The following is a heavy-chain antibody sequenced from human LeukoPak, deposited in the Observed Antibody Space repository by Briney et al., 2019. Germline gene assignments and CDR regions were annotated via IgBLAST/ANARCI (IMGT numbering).Heavy chain of an antibody. V-gene: IGHV4-30-4*08. CDR2: IYYSGST. J-gene: IGHJ4*02. CDR1: GGSISSSSYY. CDR3: ARDGPGFGY. D-gene: IGHD3-16*01. Sequence: SETLSLTCSVSGGSISSSSYYWGWIRQPPGKGLEWIGYIYYSGSTYYNPSLKSRVTISVDTSKNQFSLKLSSVTAADTAVYYCARDGPGFGYWGQGTLVTVSS.